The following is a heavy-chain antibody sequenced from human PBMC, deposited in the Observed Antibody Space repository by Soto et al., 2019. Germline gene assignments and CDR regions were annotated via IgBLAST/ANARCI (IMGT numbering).Heavy chain of an antibody. V-gene: IGHV3-33*01. D-gene: IGHD3-16*01. CDR3: ARPVGSNYYYYGMYV. CDR1: GFTFSSYV. CDR2: IWYDGINK. Sequence: GGSLRLSCAASGFTFSSYVMHWVRQAPCKGLEWVAVIWYDGINKYYADSVKGRFTISRDNSKNTLYLQMNSLRAEDTAVYYCARPVGSNYYYYGMYVWGQVTTVTV. J-gene: IGHJ6*02.